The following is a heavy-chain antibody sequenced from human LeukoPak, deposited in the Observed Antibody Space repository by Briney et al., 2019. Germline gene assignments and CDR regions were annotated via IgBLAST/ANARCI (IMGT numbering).Heavy chain of an antibody. CDR3: AKDSSGWYEYFDY. D-gene: IGHD6-19*01. Sequence: GGSLRLSCAASGFTFSSYAMSWVRQAPGTGLEWVSAISGSGGSTYYADSVKGRFTISRDNSKNTLYLQMNSLRAEDTVVYYCAKDSSGWYEYFDYWGQGTLVTVSS. V-gene: IGHV3-23*01. J-gene: IGHJ4*02. CDR2: ISGSGGST. CDR1: GFTFSSYA.